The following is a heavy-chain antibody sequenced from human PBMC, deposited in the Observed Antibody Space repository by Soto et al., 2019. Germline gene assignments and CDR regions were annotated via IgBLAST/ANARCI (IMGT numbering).Heavy chain of an antibody. D-gene: IGHD3-10*01. V-gene: IGHV1-18*04. CDR1: GYPFSSHG. J-gene: IGHJ4*02. Sequence: QVQLVQSGAEVKMPGASVKVSCKASGYPFSSHGFTWVRQAPGQGLEWMGWISSYNGNTHYAQKFQRRLTLTTDESTSRAYLELTSLTSDDTAVYYCASSPMAADPVDHWGQGTLVTVSS. CDR3: ASSPMAADPVDH. CDR2: ISSYNGNT.